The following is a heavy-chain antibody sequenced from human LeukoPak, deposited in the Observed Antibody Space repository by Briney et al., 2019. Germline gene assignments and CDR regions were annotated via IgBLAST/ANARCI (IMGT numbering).Heavy chain of an antibody. CDR1: GFTFSSYG. J-gene: IGHJ4*02. Sequence: GGALRLSCAASGFTFSSYGMQWVRQAPGKGVGGGAFIRYDGSNKYYADSVKGRFTISRDNSKNSLYLQMNSLRAEDTAVYYCARDIYYDSSGYYGSVYWGQGTLVTVSS. V-gene: IGHV3-30*02. CDR3: ARDIYYDSSGYYGSVY. CDR2: IRYDGSNK. D-gene: IGHD3-22*01.